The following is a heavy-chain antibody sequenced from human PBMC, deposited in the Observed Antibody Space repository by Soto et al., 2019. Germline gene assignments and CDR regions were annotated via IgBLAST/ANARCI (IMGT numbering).Heavy chain of an antibody. D-gene: IGHD3-22*01. CDR1: GGTFSSYA. CDR2: IIPIFGTA. J-gene: IGHJ4*02. V-gene: IGHV1-69*06. CDR3: AVHHYYGSNGYYYYFDY. Sequence: QVQLVQSGAEVKKPGSSVKVSCKASGGTFSSYAISWVRQAPGQGLEWMGRIIPIFGTANYAKKFKGRVTITADKSTSTANMELTSLRSEYTAVYYCAVHHYYGSNGYYYYFDYWGQGTLVTVSS.